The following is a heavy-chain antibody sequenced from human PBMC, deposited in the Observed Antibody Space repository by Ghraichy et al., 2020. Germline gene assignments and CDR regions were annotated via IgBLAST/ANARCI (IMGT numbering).Heavy chain of an antibody. J-gene: IGHJ6*02. CDR3: ARSDSSSWPYYYYYGMDV. CDR1: GFTISSYW. CDR2: IKQDGSEK. V-gene: IGHV3-7*04. Sequence: GGSLRLSCAASGFTISSYWMSWVRQAPGKGMEWVANIKQDGSEKYYVDSVKGRFTISRDNAKNSLYLQMNSLRAEDTAGYYCARSDSSSWPYYYYYGMDVWGQGTTFTVSS. D-gene: IGHD6-13*01.